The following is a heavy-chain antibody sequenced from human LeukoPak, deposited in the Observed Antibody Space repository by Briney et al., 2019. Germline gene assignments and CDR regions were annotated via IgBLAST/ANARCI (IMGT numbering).Heavy chain of an antibody. Sequence: SQTLSLTCALPGDSVSSNSAAWNWIRQSPSRGLEWLGRTYYRSKWYNDYAVSVKSRITINPDTSKNQFSLQLNSVTPEDTAVYYCAREVTSGWYLIDYYYYYMDVWGKGTTVTVSS. CDR1: GDSVSSNSAA. CDR3: AREVTSGWYLIDYYYYYMDV. D-gene: IGHD6-19*01. V-gene: IGHV6-1*01. J-gene: IGHJ6*03. CDR2: TYYRSKWYN.